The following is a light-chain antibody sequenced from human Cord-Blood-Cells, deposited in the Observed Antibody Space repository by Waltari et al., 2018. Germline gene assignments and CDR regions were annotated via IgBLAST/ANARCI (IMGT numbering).Light chain of an antibody. Sequence: SYELTQPPSVSVSPGQTASITCSGANLGDKYACWYQQKPGQSPVLVIYQDSKRPSGIPERFAGTTSGKTATLSCGGTRAKDEADYCCQACDSSTAVFGGGTKLTVL. CDR1: NLGDKY. CDR2: QDS. V-gene: IGLV3-1*01. CDR3: QACDSSTAV. J-gene: IGLJ2*01.